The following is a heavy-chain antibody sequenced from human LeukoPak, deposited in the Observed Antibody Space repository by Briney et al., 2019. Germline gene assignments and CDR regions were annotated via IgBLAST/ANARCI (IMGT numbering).Heavy chain of an antibody. CDR1: GFTFSTFW. CDR3: ARGGTFVSDS. CDR2: IKEDGSEK. V-gene: IGHV3-7*01. D-gene: IGHD1-1*01. Sequence: PGGSLRLSCAGSGFTFSTFWMSWVRRAPGKGLEWVANIKEDGSEKYYVDSMKGRFTVSRDNAKDSLYLQMDSLRAEDTAVYYCARGGTFVSDSWGQGTLVTVSS. J-gene: IGHJ4*02.